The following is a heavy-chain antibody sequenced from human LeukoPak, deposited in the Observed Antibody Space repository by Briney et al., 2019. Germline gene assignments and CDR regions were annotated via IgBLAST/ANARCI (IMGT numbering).Heavy chain of an antibody. CDR1: GFPFSSVA. CDR3: ARDMYYYDSSGPNWFDP. CDR2: ISYDGSNK. V-gene: IGHV3-30*04. J-gene: IGHJ5*02. Sequence: GGSLRLSCSASGFPFSSVAMHWVRQAPGKGLEWVAVISYDGSNKYYADSVKGRFTISRDNSKNTLYLQMNSLRAEDTAVYYCARDMYYYDSSGPNWFDPWGQGTLVTVSS. D-gene: IGHD3-22*01.